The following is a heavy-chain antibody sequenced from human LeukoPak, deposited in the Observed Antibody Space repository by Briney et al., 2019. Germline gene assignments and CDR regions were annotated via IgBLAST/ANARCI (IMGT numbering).Heavy chain of an antibody. J-gene: IGHJ4*02. Sequence: GGSLRLSCAASGFTLSTYEMNWVRQAPGKGLEWVSYISRSGSTIYYAGSVKGRFTISRDNSKNTLYLLMNSLRAEDTAVYYCARGQVPLDYWGQGTLVTVSS. V-gene: IGHV3-48*03. CDR2: ISRSGSTI. CDR1: GFTLSTYE. CDR3: ARGQVPLDY.